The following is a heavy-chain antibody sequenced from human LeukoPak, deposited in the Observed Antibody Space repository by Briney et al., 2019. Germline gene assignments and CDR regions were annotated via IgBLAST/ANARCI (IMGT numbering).Heavy chain of an antibody. CDR1: GGSFSGYY. J-gene: IGHJ5*02. D-gene: IGHD2-2*01. CDR3: ARRGIVVVPAANRRGWFDP. Sequence: PSETLSLTCAVYGGSFSGYYWSWIRQPPGKGLEWIGEINHSGSTNYNPSLKSRVTISVDTSKNQFSLKLSSVTAADTAVYYCARRGIVVVPAANRRGWFDPWGQGTLVTVS. CDR2: INHSGST. V-gene: IGHV4-34*01.